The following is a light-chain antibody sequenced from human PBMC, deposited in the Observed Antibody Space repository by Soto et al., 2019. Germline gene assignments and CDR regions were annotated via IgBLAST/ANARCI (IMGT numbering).Light chain of an antibody. J-gene: IGLJ3*02. CDR1: SSNIGAGYD. V-gene: IGLV1-40*01. CDR2: GNS. CDR3: QSYDSSLSGLV. Sequence: QSALTQPPSVSGAPGQTVTISCTGTSSNIGAGYDVHWYQQLPGTAPKLLIYGNSNRPSGVPDRFSGSKSGTSASLAITGLQAEDEADYYCQSYDSSLSGLVFGGGTKLTVL.